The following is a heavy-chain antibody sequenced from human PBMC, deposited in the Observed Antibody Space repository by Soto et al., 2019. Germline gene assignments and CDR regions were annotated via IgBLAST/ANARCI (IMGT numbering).Heavy chain of an antibody. V-gene: IGHV3-48*01. CDR3: ARGLDYFDY. CDR2: ISSSSSTI. J-gene: IGHJ4*02. Sequence: VQLVESGGGLVQPGGSLRLSFAASGFTFSSYSMNWVRQAPGKGLEWVSYISSSSSTIYYADSVKGRFTISRDNAKNSLYLQMNSLRAEDTAVYYCARGLDYFDYWGQGTLVTVSS. CDR1: GFTFSSYS.